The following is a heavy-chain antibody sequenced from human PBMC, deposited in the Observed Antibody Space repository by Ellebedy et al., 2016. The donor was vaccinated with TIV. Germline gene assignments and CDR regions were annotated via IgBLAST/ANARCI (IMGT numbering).Heavy chain of an antibody. CDR1: GFTFSYYW. Sequence: GESLKISCTASGFTFSYYWMHWVRQAPGKGLEWVSRIDSDGHTTRYADLVEGRFTISRDNAKNTLYLQMNSLRAEDTALYYCARDGDHNVDLENWGQGTLVTVSS. V-gene: IGHV3-74*01. CDR3: ARDGDHNVDLEN. D-gene: IGHD2-2*03. J-gene: IGHJ4*02. CDR2: IDSDGHTT.